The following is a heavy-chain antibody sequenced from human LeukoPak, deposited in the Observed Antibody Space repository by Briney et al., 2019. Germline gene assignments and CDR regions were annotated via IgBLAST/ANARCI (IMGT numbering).Heavy chain of an antibody. CDR3: ARGYCSSTSCYWIYYFDY. D-gene: IGHD2-2*01. CDR1: GGTFSSYA. J-gene: IGHJ4*02. Sequence: ASVKVSCKASGGTFSSYAISWVRQAPGQGLEWMGWMNPNSGNTGYAQKFQGRVTMTRNTSISTAYMELSSLRSEDTAVYYCARGYCSSTSCYWIYYFDYWGQGTLVTVSS. CDR2: MNPNSGNT. V-gene: IGHV1-8*02.